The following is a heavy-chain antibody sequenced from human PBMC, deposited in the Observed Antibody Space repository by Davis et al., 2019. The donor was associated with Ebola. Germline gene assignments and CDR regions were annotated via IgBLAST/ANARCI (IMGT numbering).Heavy chain of an antibody. CDR3: ARALHDEVLDY. CDR1: GFTFSSYS. D-gene: IGHD1-1*01. CDR2: ISSRSSDI. V-gene: IGHV3-21*01. Sequence: GESLKISCAASGFTFSSYSMNWVRQVPGKGLEWVSSISSRSSDIYYADSVKGRFTISRDNAKNSLYLQMDSLRPDDTAIYFCARALHDEVLDYWGQGTPVTVSS. J-gene: IGHJ4*02.